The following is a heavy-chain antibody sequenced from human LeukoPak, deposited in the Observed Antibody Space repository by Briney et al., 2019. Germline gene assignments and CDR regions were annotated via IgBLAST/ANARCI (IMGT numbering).Heavy chain of an antibody. V-gene: IGHV3-20*04. CDR1: GFNFRGYS. CDR3: ARDQGSYDAFDI. Sequence: GGSLRLSCVASGFNFRGYSMNWVRQAPGKGLEWVSGINWNGSSTGYADSVKGRFTISRDNAKNSLYLQMNSLRAEDTALYYCARDQGSYDAFDIWGQGAMVTVSS. CDR2: INWNGSST. D-gene: IGHD1-26*01. J-gene: IGHJ3*02.